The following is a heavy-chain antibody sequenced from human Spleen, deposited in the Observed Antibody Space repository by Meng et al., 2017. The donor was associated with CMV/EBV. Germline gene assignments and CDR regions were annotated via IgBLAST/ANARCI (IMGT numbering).Heavy chain of an antibody. D-gene: IGHD2-2*01. V-gene: IGHV5-51*04. CDR2: IYLGDFET. J-gene: IGHJ3*02. CDR3: ANRYCGSTSCILYAFDI. Sequence: KVSCKGSGHSFTSYWIGWVRQMPGKGLEWMGIIYLGDFETRYGPSFQGQVTISADKPSNTVFLQWSSLKASDTAIYYCANRYCGSTSCILYAFDIWGHGTMVTVSS. CDR1: GHSFTSYW.